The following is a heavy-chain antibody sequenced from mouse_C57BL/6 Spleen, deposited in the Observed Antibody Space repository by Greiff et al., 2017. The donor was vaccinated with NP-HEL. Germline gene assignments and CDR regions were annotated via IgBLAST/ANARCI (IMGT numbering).Heavy chain of an antibody. CDR1: GYTFTSYW. CDR3: AREGYYDYDEFAY. V-gene: IGHV1-64*01. Sequence: VQLQQPGAELVKPGASVKLSCKASGYTFTSYWMHWVKQRPGQGLEWIGMIHPNSGSTNYNEKFKSKATLTVDKPSSTAYMQLSSLTSEDSAVYYCAREGYYDYDEFAYWGQGTLVTVSA. J-gene: IGHJ3*01. CDR2: IHPNSGST. D-gene: IGHD2-4*01.